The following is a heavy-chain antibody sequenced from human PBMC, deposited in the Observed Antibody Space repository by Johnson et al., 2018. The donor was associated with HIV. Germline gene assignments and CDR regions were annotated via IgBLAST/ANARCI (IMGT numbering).Heavy chain of an antibody. CDR2: IKRKTDGGTT. CDR3: TTAGYTFSDAFDI. V-gene: IGHV3-15*01. J-gene: IGHJ3*02. Sequence: VQLVESGGGVVQPGRSLRLSCAASGFTFSSYGMHWVRQAPGKGLEWVGRIKRKTDGGTTDYAAPVTGRFTISRDDSNNMLYLEMNSLKTEDTATYYCTTAGYTFSDAFDIWGHGLMVTVSS. D-gene: IGHD5-24*01. CDR1: GFTFSSYG.